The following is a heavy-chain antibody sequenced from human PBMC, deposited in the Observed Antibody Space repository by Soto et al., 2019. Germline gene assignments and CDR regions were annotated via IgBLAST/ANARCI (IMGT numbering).Heavy chain of an antibody. V-gene: IGHV4-59*08. D-gene: IGHD1-26*01. CDR2: IYYSGST. CDR3: ARRYGRAIVY. CDR1: CGSISSYY. Sequence: SETLSLTCTVSCGSISSYYWSWIRQPPGKGLEWIGYIYYSGSTNYNPSLKSRVTISVDTSKNQFSLKLSSVTAADTAVYYCARRYGRAIVYWGQGTLVTVSS. J-gene: IGHJ4*02.